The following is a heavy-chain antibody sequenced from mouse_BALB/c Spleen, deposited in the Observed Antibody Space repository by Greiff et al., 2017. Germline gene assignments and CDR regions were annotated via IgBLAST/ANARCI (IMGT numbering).Heavy chain of an antibody. J-gene: IGHJ3*01. CDR1: GYTFTSYW. CDR2: IYPGDGDT. D-gene: IGHD2-4*01. Sequence: QVQLKQSGAELARPGASVKLSCKASGYTFTSYWMQWVKQRPGQGLEWIGAIYPGDGDTRYTQKFKGKATLTADKSSSTAYMQLSSLASEDSAVYYCARVGLYDYDGFAYWGQGTLVTVSA. V-gene: IGHV1-87*01. CDR3: ARVGLYDYDGFAY.